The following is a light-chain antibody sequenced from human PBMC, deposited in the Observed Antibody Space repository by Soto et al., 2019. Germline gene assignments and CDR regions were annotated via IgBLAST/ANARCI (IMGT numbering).Light chain of an antibody. V-gene: IGKV3-15*01. J-gene: IGKJ5*01. CDR3: QQSYMDPIT. Sequence: EIVMTQSPAILSVSPGERATLSCRASQSVSSNLAWYQQKPGQTPRLLIYGASTRATGIPARFSGSGSGTEFTLTISSLQSEDFATYFCQQSYMDPITFGQGTQLEI. CDR2: GAS. CDR1: QSVSSN.